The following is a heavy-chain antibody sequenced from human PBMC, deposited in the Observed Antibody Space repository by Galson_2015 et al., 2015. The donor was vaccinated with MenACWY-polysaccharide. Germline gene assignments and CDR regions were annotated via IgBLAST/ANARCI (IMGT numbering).Heavy chain of an antibody. J-gene: IGHJ4*02. V-gene: IGHV3-9*01. Sequence: SLRLSCAASGFTFDDYAMHWVRQAPGKGLEWVSGISWNSGSIGYADSVKGRFTISRDNAKNSLYLQMNSLRAEDTALYYCAKAASSRSWYGELDCWGQGSLVTVSS. CDR2: ISWNSGSI. CDR1: GFTFDDYA. CDR3: AKAASSRSWYGELDC. D-gene: IGHD6-13*01.